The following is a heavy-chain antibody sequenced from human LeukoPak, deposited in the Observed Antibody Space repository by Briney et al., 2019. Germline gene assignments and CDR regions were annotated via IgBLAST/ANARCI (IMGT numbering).Heavy chain of an antibody. CDR3: ARTYHYDSSGNVLAFDI. D-gene: IGHD3-22*01. CDR1: GGSISSYY. Sequence: SETLSLTCTVSGGSISSYYWSWIRQPAGKGLEWIGRIYTSGSTNYNPSLKSRVTMSVDTSKNQFSLKLSSVTAADTAVYYCARTYHYDSSGNVLAFDIWGQGTMVTVSS. CDR2: IYTSGST. J-gene: IGHJ3*02. V-gene: IGHV4-4*07.